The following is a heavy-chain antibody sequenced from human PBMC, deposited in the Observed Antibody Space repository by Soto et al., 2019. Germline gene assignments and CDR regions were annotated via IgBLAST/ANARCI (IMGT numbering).Heavy chain of an antibody. CDR2: INADYGNT. Sequence: QAQLVQSGAEVRKPGASVKVSCKASGYTFYSHSISWVRQAPGQGLEWMGRINADYGNTQYAQKFRGRVTMTTDTSTTTVYMELTNLRSDDTALYYCAMSIRGDYYYGMDVWGQGTTVTVSS. CDR1: GYTFYSHS. CDR3: AMSIRGDYYYGMDV. V-gene: IGHV1-18*01. D-gene: IGHD3-10*01. J-gene: IGHJ6*02.